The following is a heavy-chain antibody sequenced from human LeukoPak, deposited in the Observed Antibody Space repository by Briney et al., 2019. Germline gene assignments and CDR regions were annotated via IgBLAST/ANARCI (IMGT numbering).Heavy chain of an antibody. CDR2: IYYSGNT. J-gene: IGHJ4*02. V-gene: IGHV4-39*07. CDR3: ARAVLSYCSGGSCPYFDY. Sequence: SETLSLTCTVSGDSIRRSTDYWGWIRQSPGKGLEWLGSIYYSGNTYYNPSLESRLSLSVDTSKNQISLRLSSATAADTAVYYCARAVLSYCSGGSCPYFDYWGQGTLVTVSS. D-gene: IGHD2-15*01. CDR1: GDSIRRSTDY.